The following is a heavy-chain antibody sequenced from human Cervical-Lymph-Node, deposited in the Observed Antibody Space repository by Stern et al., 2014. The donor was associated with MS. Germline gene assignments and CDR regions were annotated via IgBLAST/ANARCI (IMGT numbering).Heavy chain of an antibody. CDR3: AKRRYYDSSGYPTDYYYGMDV. D-gene: IGHD3-22*01. Sequence: VQLVESGAEVKKPGSSVKVSCKASGGTFSSYAISWVRQAPGQGLEWMGGIIPIFGTANYAQKCQGRVTITADESTSTAYMELSSLRSEDTAVYYCAKRRYYDSSGYPTDYYYGMDVWGQGTTVTVSS. J-gene: IGHJ6*02. CDR2: IIPIFGTA. V-gene: IGHV1-69*01. CDR1: GGTFSSYA.